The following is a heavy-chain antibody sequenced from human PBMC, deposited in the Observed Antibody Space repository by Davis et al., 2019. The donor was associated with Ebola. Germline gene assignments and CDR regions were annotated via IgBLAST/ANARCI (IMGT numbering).Heavy chain of an antibody. CDR2: ISAYNGNT. D-gene: IGHD4-11*01. V-gene: IGHV1-18*01. Sequence: SVKVSCKASGYTFTSHGISSVRQAPGQGLEWMGWISAYNGNTNYAQKFQGRVTMTRDTSTSTVYMELTSLRSEDTAVYYCARSAPVTTAGGFDYWGRGTLVTVSS. CDR1: GYTFTSHG. CDR3: ARSAPVTTAGGFDY. J-gene: IGHJ4*02.